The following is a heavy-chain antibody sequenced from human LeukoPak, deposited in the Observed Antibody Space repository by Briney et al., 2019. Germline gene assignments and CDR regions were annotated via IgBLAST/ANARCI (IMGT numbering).Heavy chain of an antibody. CDR1: GYSFTSYW. CDR2: IYPGDSDT. Sequence: GESWKISCKGSGYSFTSYWIGWVRQMPGKGLEWMGIIYPGDSDTRYSPSFQGQVTISADKSISTAYLQWSSLKASDTAMYYCARHLFAYCGGDCYSAIGYWGQGTLVTVSS. D-gene: IGHD2-21*02. V-gene: IGHV5-51*01. J-gene: IGHJ4*02. CDR3: ARHLFAYCGGDCYSAIGY.